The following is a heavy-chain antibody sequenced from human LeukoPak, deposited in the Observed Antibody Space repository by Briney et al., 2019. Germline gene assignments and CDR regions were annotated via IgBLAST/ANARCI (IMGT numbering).Heavy chain of an antibody. CDR1: GYTFTSYD. Sequence: ASVKVSCKASGYTFTSYDINWVRQATGQGLEWMGWMNPNNGNTGYAQKFQGRVTMTRNTSISTAYMELSSLRSEDTAVYYCARTRLRFRPAWFDPWGQGTLVTVSS. V-gene: IGHV1-8*01. J-gene: IGHJ5*02. D-gene: IGHD3-3*01. CDR2: MNPNNGNT. CDR3: ARTRLRFRPAWFDP.